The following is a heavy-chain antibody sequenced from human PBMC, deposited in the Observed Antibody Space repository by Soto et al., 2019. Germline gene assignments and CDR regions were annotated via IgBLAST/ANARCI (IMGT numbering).Heavy chain of an antibody. J-gene: IGHJ2*01. CDR3: AREPPTWSVLAHNGYFDL. Sequence: QVQLVESGGGVVQPGRSLRLSCAASGFTFSSYGMHWVRQAPGKGLEWVAVLWYDGSNKYYADYVKGRFTISRDISKNTLYLQMNSLRAEDTAVYYWAREPPTWSVLAHNGYFDLWGRGTLVTVSS. CDR2: LWYDGSNK. CDR1: GFTFSSYG. V-gene: IGHV3-33*01. D-gene: IGHD3-3*01.